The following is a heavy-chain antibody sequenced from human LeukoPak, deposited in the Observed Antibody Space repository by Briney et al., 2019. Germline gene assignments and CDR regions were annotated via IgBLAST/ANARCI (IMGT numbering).Heavy chain of an antibody. Sequence: GGSLRLSCAASGFTFSSYEMNWVRQAPGKGLEWVSYISSSGSTIYYADSVKGRFTISRDNAKNSLYLQINSLRVEDTAVYYCARDNGFGSGTYYSDYWGQGTLVAVSS. D-gene: IGHD1-26*01. J-gene: IGHJ4*02. CDR1: GFTFSSYE. V-gene: IGHV3-48*03. CDR2: ISSSGSTI. CDR3: ARDNGFGSGTYYSDY.